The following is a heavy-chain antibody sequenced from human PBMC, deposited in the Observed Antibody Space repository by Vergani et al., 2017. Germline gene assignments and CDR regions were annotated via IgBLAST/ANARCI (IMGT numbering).Heavy chain of an antibody. CDR2: SKSKTDGGTT. Sequence: EVQLVESGGGLVKPGGSLRLSCAASGFTFSNAWMSWVRQAPGKGLEWVGRSKSKTDGGTTGYAAPVKGSFTISRDDSKNTLYLQMNSLKTEDTAVYYCSTGTEKVRGESRYYYYGRDVWGQGTTVTVSS. J-gene: IGHJ6*02. CDR1: GFTFSNAW. D-gene: IGHD3-10*01. V-gene: IGHV3-15*01. CDR3: STGTEKVRGESRYYYYGRDV.